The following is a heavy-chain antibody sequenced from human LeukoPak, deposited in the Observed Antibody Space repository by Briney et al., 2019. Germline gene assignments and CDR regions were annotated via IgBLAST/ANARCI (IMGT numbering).Heavy chain of an antibody. D-gene: IGHD1-1*01. CDR1: GYTLTELS. CDR3: ATVRLRTTGAYDAFDI. V-gene: IGHV1-24*01. J-gene: IGHJ3*02. Sequence: ASVTVSCKVSGYTLTELSMHWVRQAPGKGLEWMGGFDPEDGETIYAQKFQGRVTMTEDTSTDTAYMELSSLRSEDTAVYYCATVRLRTTGAYDAFDIWGQGTMVTVSS. CDR2: FDPEDGET.